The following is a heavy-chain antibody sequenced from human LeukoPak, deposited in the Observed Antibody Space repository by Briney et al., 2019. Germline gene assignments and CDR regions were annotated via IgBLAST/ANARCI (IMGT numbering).Heavy chain of an antibody. CDR1: GFTFSSYS. Sequence: GGSLRLSCAASGFTFSSYSMHWVRQAPGKGLEWVAVISYDGNNKYYADSVKGRFTISRDNAKNSLYLQMNSLRAEDTAVYYCARDSTYYYDSSGYYFDYWGQGTLVTVSS. D-gene: IGHD3-22*01. J-gene: IGHJ4*02. V-gene: IGHV3-30*04. CDR2: ISYDGNNK. CDR3: ARDSTYYYDSSGYYFDY.